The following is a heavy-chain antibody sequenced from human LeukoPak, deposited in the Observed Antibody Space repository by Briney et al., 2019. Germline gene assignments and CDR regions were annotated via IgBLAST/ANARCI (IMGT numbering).Heavy chain of an antibody. Sequence: GGSLRLSCAASGFTFSGYWMTWIRQAPGKGLEWVATIKHDGSDKYYLDSVMGRFTISRDNAKTSLSLQMDRLRAEDTAVYYCARQREGNYCDYWGQGTLVTVSS. CDR1: GFTFSGYW. J-gene: IGHJ4*02. V-gene: IGHV3-7*01. D-gene: IGHD1-26*01. CDR3: ARQREGNYCDY. CDR2: IKHDGSDK.